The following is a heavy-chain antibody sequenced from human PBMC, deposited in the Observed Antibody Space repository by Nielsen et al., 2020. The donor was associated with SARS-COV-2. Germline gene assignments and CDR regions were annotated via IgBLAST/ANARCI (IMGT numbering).Heavy chain of an antibody. J-gene: IGHJ6*02. CDR1: SGSISGFY. CDR3: ARQQTSHSTYYYYGMDV. V-gene: IGHV4-59*01. CDR2: IHYTAST. D-gene: IGHD6-13*01. Sequence: SETLSLTCTVSSGSISGFYWTWIRQPPGKGLEWIGRIHYTASTIYSDSLKSRLRMSVDRTKNQFSLTLSSVTAADTAVYYCARQQTSHSTYYYYGMDVWGQGTTVTVSS.